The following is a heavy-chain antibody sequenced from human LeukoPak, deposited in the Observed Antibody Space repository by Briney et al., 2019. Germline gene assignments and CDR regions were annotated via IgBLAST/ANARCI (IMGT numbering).Heavy chain of an antibody. CDR2: IYSGGST. Sequence: PGGSLRLSCAASGFTVSSNYMSWVRQAPGRGLEWVSLIYSGGSTYYADSVKGRFTISRDNSKNTLYLQMNSLRAEDTAVNFCARVTWELLSIDYWGQGALVTVSS. V-gene: IGHV3-53*01. J-gene: IGHJ4*02. CDR3: ARVTWELLSIDY. D-gene: IGHD1-26*01. CDR1: GFTVSSNY.